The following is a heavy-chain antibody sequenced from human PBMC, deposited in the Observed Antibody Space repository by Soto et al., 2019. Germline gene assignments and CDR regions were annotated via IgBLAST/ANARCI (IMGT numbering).Heavy chain of an antibody. Sequence: GSLRLSCAASEFTFSSYAMNWVRQAPGKGLEWVSVISGGGGTTYYADSVKGRFRISRDNSKNTLYLQLNSLRVEDTAVYYCAKGKGAYDNSGVQYFYYLPMSVWGQRTTGTVSS. CDR1: EFTFSSYA. CDR3: AKGKGAYDNSGVQYFYYLPMSV. CDR2: ISGGGGTT. J-gene: IGHJ6*02. V-gene: IGHV3-23*01. D-gene: IGHD3-22*01.